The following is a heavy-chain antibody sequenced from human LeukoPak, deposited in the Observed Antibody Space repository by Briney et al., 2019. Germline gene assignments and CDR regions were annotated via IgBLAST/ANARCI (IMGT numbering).Heavy chain of an antibody. CDR2: IHYTGST. CDR1: GGSITGHY. J-gene: IGHJ5*02. D-gene: IGHD3-16*01. CDR3: ARLHALGAEEFDP. V-gene: IGHV4-59*11. Sequence: SETLSLTCTVSGGSITGHYWSWIRQPPGKGLDWIGYIHYTGSTNYNPSLNSRITMTVDTPNNQFSLKLTSVTATDTAVYYCARLHALGAEEFDPWGQGALVTVSS.